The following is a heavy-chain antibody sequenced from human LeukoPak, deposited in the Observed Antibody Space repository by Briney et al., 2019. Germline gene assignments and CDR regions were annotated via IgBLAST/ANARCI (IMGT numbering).Heavy chain of an antibody. CDR1: GSTFSSYW. D-gene: IGHD3-16*01. V-gene: IGHV3-74*01. CDR2: INSDGSNT. Sequence: GGSLRLSCAASGSTFSSYWMHWVRQAPGKGLVWVSRINSDGSNTNYADSVKGRFTISRDNAKNTLYLQMNSLRAEDTAVYYCARTGGSYFDYWGQGTLVTVSS. J-gene: IGHJ4*01. CDR3: ARTGGSYFDY.